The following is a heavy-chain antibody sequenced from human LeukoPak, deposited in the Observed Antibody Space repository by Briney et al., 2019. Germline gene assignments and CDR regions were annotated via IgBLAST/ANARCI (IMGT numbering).Heavy chain of an antibody. V-gene: IGHV1-46*01. CDR3: AIQRNPRRITIFDGMDV. CDR1: GYTFTSNY. J-gene: IGHJ6*03. Sequence: GASVKVSCKASGYTFTSNYMHWVRQAPGQGLEWMGIINPSGGSTSYAQKFQGRVTITTDESTSTAYMELSSLRSEDTAVYYCAIQRNPRRITIFDGMDVWGKGTTVTVSS. D-gene: IGHD3-3*01. CDR2: INPSGGST.